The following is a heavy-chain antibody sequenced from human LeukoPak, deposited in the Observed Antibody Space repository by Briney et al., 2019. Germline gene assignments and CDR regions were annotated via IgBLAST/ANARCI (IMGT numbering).Heavy chain of an antibody. J-gene: IGHJ4*02. D-gene: IGHD3-22*01. CDR1: GFTFSTYA. CDR3: ARVRSLKWLIARGYFDS. V-gene: IGHV3-48*02. Sequence: GGSLRLSCAASGFTFSTYAMTWVRQAPGKGLEWVSAISSSGSTIYYADSVKGRFTISRDNAKNSLYLQMNSLRDEDTAVYYCARVRSLKWLIARGYFDSWGQGSLVAVSS. CDR2: ISSSGSTI.